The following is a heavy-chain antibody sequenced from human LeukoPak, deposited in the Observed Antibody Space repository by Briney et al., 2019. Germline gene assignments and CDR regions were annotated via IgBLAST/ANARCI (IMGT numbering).Heavy chain of an antibody. CDR3: AKDRSALTWYYFDY. V-gene: IGHV3-23*01. J-gene: IGHJ4*02. D-gene: IGHD1-14*01. CDR2: ISGSGGNT. CDR1: GSTFSTYD. Sequence: GGSLRLSCAASGSTFSTYDMSWVRQAPGKGLEWVSSISGSGGNTKYADSVKGRFTISRDNSKNTVYLQMNSLRAEDTAIYYCAKDRSALTWYYFDYWGQGALVTVSS.